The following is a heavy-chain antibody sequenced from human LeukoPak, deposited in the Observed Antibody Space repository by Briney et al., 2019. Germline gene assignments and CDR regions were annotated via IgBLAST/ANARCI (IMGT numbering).Heavy chain of an antibody. J-gene: IGHJ4*02. V-gene: IGHV3-30-3*01. Sequence: GGSLRLSCADSGFTFSRYAMHWVRQAPAKGLEWVAVISYDGSDQYYADSVKGRFTISRDNSKNTLYLQVNSLGAEDTALYYCAADIVGNLDYWGRGTLVTVSS. D-gene: IGHD2-21*01. CDR2: ISYDGSDQ. CDR1: GFTFSRYA. CDR3: AADIVGNLDY.